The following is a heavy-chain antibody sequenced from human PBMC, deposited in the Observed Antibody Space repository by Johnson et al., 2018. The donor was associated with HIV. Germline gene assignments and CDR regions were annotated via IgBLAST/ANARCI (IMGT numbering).Heavy chain of an antibody. J-gene: IGHJ3*02. CDR2: ISYDGSNK. CDR3: ARENWGQRMNAYVI. V-gene: IGHV3-30*04. D-gene: IGHD7-27*01. CDR1: GFTFSSYA. Sequence: QVQLVESGGGLVQPGGSLRLSCAASGFTFSSYAMHWVRQAPGKGLEWVAVISYDGSNKYYADYVKGRFTISRDSSKNTLYLQRNSLRAEDTAVYYCARENWGQRMNAYVIWGQGTMVTVSS.